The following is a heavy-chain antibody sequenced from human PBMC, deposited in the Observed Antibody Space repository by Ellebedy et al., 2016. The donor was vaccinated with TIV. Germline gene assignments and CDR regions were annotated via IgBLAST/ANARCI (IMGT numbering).Heavy chain of an antibody. CDR3: AKDRSMAVAGTWAVDY. V-gene: IGHV3-30*18. CDR1: GFTFSSYG. Sequence: GGSLRLXXAASGFTFSSYGMHWVRQAPGKGLEWVAVISYDGSNKYYADSVKGRFTISRDNSKNTLYLQMNSLRAEDTAVYYCAKDRSMAVAGTWAVDYWGQGTLVTVSS. J-gene: IGHJ4*02. CDR2: ISYDGSNK. D-gene: IGHD6-19*01.